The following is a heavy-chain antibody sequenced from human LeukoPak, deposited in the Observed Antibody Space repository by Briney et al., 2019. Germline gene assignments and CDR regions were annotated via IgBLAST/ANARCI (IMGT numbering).Heavy chain of an antibody. CDR3: ASDGELRGYPLEG. D-gene: IGHD3-22*01. CDR2: INPNSGGT. Sequence: ASVKVSCKASGYTFTGYYMHWVRQAPGQGLEWMGWINPNSGGTNYAQRFQGRVSMTRDTSISTAYMELSRLRSDDTAVYYCASDGELRGYPLEGWGQGTLVTVSS. J-gene: IGHJ4*02. CDR1: GYTFTGYY. V-gene: IGHV1-2*02.